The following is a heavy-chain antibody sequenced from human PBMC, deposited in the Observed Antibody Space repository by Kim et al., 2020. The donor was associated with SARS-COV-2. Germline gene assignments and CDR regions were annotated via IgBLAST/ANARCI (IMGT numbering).Heavy chain of an antibody. D-gene: IGHD2-2*02. J-gene: IGHJ4*02. Sequence: GGSLRLSCAASGFTFNIYGMNWVRQAPGKGLEWVSAITGCGAGTYYADSVKGRFTISRDNSKNTLYLQMNGLRADDTAVYYCAKRGTDCNNISCYIDYWGQGTLVTVSS. CDR2: ITGCGAGT. V-gene: IGHV3-23*01. CDR1: GFTFNIYG. CDR3: AKRGTDCNNISCYIDY.